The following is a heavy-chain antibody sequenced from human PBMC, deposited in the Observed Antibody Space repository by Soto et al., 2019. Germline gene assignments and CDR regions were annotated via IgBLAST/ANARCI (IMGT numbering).Heavy chain of an antibody. J-gene: IGHJ5*02. CDR3: AKDYS. D-gene: IGHD3-10*01. CDR2: FSSDGTT. Sequence: PGGSLRLSCAASGFTFSIYGMSWVRQAPGQGLEWVSSFSSDGTTYYADSVKGRFTISRDNSKNTLYLQMNSLRAEDTAVNYCAKDYSWGQGTLVTVSS. CDR1: GFTFSIYG. V-gene: IGHV3-23*01.